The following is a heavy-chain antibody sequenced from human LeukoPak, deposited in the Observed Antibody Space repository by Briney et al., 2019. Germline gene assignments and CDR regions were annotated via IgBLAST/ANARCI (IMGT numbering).Heavy chain of an antibody. CDR2: ISGSGGGT. J-gene: IGHJ4*02. D-gene: IGHD3-9*01. Sequence: GGSLRLSCAASGFTFSSYAMSWVRQAPGKGLEWISAISGSGGGTYYADSVKGRFTISRDNSKNTLYLQMNSLRAEDTAVYYCARAILLTGSEYYFDSWGQGTVVTVSS. CDR3: ARAILLTGSEYYFDS. CDR1: GFTFSSYA. V-gene: IGHV3-23*01.